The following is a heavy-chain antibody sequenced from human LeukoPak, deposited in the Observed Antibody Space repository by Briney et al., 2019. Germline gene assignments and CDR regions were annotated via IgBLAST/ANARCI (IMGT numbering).Heavy chain of an antibody. D-gene: IGHD2-15*01. CDR3: ARGRRVVVVAATRFPPGNWFDP. CDR1: GGSISSYY. Sequence: PSETLSLTCTVSGGSISSYYWSWIRQPPGKGLEWIGYIYYSGTTNYNPSLKSRVTISVDTSKNQFSLKLSSVTAADTAVYYCARGRRVVVVAATRFPPGNWFDPWGQGTLVTVSS. V-gene: IGHV4-59*12. CDR2: IYYSGTT. J-gene: IGHJ5*02.